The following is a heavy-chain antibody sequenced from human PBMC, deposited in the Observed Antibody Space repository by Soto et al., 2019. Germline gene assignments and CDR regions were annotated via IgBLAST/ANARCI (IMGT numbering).Heavy chain of an antibody. V-gene: IGHV1-3*01. Sequence: ASVKVSCKASGFTFTTHPIHWVRQAPDQRLEWMGWINPGNGYSDYSQKLQGRVTFTRDTSANTAYMELNSLRAEDTVFFFCASRPGLATAAFYSRGQGTLVPVSS. CDR3: ASRPGLATAAFYS. CDR2: INPGNGYS. CDR1: GFTFTTHP. J-gene: IGHJ4*02. D-gene: IGHD6-25*01.